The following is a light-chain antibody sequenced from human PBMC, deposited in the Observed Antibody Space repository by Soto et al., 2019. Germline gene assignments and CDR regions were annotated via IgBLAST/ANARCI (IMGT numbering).Light chain of an antibody. CDR3: QQYGSSPEFT. CDR1: QSVSSSY. Sequence: EIVLTQSPGTLSLSPGERATLSCRASQSVSSSYLAWYQQKPGQALRLLIYGASSRATGIPDRFSGSGSGTDFTLTSSRLEPEDVAVYYCQQYGSSPEFTFGPGTKVDIK. CDR2: GAS. J-gene: IGKJ3*01. V-gene: IGKV3-20*01.